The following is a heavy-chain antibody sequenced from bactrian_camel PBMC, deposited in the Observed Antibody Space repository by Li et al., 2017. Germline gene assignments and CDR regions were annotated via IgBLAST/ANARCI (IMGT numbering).Heavy chain of an antibody. CDR1: EFIGSNDY. Sequence: QLVESGGGFVQPGGSLRLSCAVSEFIGSNDYISWVRQAPGKGLEWLSSIDSDGSDSEIYYADSMEGRFTISRDNAKSTLYLQLNSLTREDSAMYYCTRETQWVGYHEIAEYWGQGTQVTVS. D-gene: IGHD5*01. CDR3: TRETQWVGYHEIAEY. J-gene: IGHJ4*01. CDR2: IDSDGSDSEI. V-gene: IGHV3S5*01.